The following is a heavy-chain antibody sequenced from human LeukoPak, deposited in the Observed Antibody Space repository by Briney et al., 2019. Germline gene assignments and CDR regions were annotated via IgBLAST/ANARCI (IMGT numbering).Heavy chain of an antibody. J-gene: IGHJ6*02. CDR3: GRTGSLSYYYHYGMDV. CDR1: GGTFSSYA. Sequence: SVKVSCKASGGTFSSYAISWVRQAPGQGLEWMGGIIPIFGTANYAQKFQGRVTITADEPTSTAYMELSSLRSEDTAVYYCGRTGSLSYYYHYGMDVWGQGTTVTVSS. CDR2: IIPIFGTA. D-gene: IGHD6-6*01. V-gene: IGHV1-69*13.